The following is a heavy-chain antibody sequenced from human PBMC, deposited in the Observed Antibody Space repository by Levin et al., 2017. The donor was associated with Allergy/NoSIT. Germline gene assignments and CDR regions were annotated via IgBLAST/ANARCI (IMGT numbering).Heavy chain of an antibody. J-gene: IGHJ4*02. D-gene: IGHD3-10*01. V-gene: IGHV1-18*01. Sequence: ASVKVSCKASRYTFSNYGISWVRQAPGHGLEWMGWISGYTGNTNYAQKFQGRLTMTTDTSTNTAYMEVRSLRSDDTAVYYCARGSYYGSGSSQNYYDYWGQGTLVTVSS. CDR3: ARGSYYGSGSSQNYYDY. CDR1: RYTFSNYG. CDR2: ISGYTGNT.